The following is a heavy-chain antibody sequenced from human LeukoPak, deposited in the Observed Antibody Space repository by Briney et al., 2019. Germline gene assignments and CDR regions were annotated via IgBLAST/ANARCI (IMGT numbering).Heavy chain of an antibody. Sequence: PSETLSLTCTVSGGSISSSSYYWGWIRQLPGKGLEWIGSIYYSGSTYYNPSLKSRVTISVDTSKNQFSLKLSSVTATDTAVFYCARQYTGIDYWGQGTLLTVSS. V-gene: IGHV4-39*01. CDR2: IYYSGST. CDR1: GGSISSSSYY. CDR3: ARQYTGIDY. D-gene: IGHD2-2*02. J-gene: IGHJ4*02.